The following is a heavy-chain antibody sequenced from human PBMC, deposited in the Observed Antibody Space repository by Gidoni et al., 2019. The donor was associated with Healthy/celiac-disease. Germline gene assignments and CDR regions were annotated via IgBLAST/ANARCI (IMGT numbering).Heavy chain of an antibody. CDR2: INHSGST. D-gene: IGHD6-19*01. Sequence: QVQLQQWGAGLLKPSEPLSLTCAVYGGSFSGYYWSWIRQPPGKGLEWIGEINHSGSTNYNPSLKSRVTISVDTSKNQFSLKLSSVTAADTAVYYCARSSSGWPGWRTPFDYWGQGTLVTVSS. CDR3: ARSSSGWPGWRTPFDY. J-gene: IGHJ4*02. V-gene: IGHV4-34*01. CDR1: GGSFSGYY.